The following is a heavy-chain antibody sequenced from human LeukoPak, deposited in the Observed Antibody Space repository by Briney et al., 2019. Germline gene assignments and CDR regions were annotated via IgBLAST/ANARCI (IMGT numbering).Heavy chain of an antibody. CDR2: ISSSSSYI. D-gene: IGHD3-10*01. CDR3: ARLGITMYYYYMDV. CDR1: GFTFSSYS. J-gene: IGHJ6*03. Sequence: GGSLRLSCAASGFTFSSYSMNWVRQAPGKGLEWVSSISSSSSYIYYADSVKGRFTISRDNAKNSLYLQMNSLRAEDTAAYYCARLGITMYYYYMDVWGKGTTVTVSS. V-gene: IGHV3-21*01.